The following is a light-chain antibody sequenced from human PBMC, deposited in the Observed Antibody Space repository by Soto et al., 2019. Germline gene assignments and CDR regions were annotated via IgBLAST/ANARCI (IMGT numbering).Light chain of an antibody. V-gene: IGKV3-15*01. CDR2: GAS. J-gene: IGKJ1*01. CDR1: QSVGSN. Sequence: EFVLTQSPGTLSLSPGERANLSCSASQSVGSNYLAWYQQKPGQAPRLLIYGASTRATGIPARFSGNGSGTEFTLIISSLQSEDSAVYYCQQYNSWLWTFGQGTKVDIK. CDR3: QQYNSWLWT.